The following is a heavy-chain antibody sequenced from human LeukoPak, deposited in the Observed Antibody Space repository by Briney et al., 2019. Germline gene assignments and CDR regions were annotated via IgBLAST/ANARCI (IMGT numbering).Heavy chain of an antibody. V-gene: IGHV3-15*01. Sequence: GSLRLSCATSGFTFSNAWMSWVRQAPGKGLEWVGRIKSKTDGGTTDYAAPVKGRFTISRDDSKNTLYLQMNSLKTEDTAVYYCTTDLRFQAGPDDIVVVPAAIPDAFDIWGQGTMVTVSS. CDR3: TTDLRFQAGPDDIVVVPAAIPDAFDI. J-gene: IGHJ3*02. CDR1: GFTFSNAW. D-gene: IGHD2-2*02. CDR2: IKSKTDGGTT.